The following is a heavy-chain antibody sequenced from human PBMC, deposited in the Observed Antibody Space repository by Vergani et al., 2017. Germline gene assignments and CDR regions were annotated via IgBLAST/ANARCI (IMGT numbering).Heavy chain of an antibody. CDR3: ARHLAYCGGDCYPYYYGMDV. V-gene: IGHV4-39*01. Sequence: QLQLQESGPGLVKPSETLSLICTVSGGSISSSSYYWGWIRQPPGKGLEWIGSIYYSGSTYYNPSLKSRVTISVDTSKNQFSLKLNSVTAADTAVYYCARHLAYCGGDCYPYYYGMDVWGQGTTVTVSS. D-gene: IGHD2-21*02. J-gene: IGHJ6*02. CDR2: IYYSGST. CDR1: GGSISSSSYY.